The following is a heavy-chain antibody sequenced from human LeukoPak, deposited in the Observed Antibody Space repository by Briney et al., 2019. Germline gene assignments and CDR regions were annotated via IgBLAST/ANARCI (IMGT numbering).Heavy chain of an antibody. Sequence: GGSLRLSCSASGFTFSDYWMMWVRQAPGKGLEWVGNIRQDDSEKNYVDSVKGRFTISRDNSKNTLYLQMNSLRAEDTAVYYCARDSRVATRCCYYWGQGTLVTVSS. CDR2: IRQDDSEK. J-gene: IGHJ4*02. CDR1: GFTFSDYW. V-gene: IGHV3-7*01. D-gene: IGHD5-12*01. CDR3: ARDSRVATRCCYY.